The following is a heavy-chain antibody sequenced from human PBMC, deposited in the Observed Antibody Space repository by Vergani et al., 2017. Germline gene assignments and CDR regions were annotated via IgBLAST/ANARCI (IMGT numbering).Heavy chain of an antibody. J-gene: IGHJ4*02. V-gene: IGHV4-59*01. CDR3: VREQQLAYYFDC. D-gene: IGHD6-13*01. Sequence: QVQLQESGPGLVKPSETLSLTCTVPGGSISSYYWSWIRQPPGKGLEWIGYIYYSGSTNYNPSLKSRVTISVDTSKNQFSLKLSSVTAADTAVYYCVREQQLAYYFDCWSEGSLVTVSS. CDR1: GGSISSYY. CDR2: IYYSGST.